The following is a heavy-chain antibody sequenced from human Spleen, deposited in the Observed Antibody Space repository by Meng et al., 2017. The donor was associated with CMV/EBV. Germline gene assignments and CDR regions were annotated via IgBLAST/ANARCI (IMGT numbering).Heavy chain of an antibody. J-gene: IGHJ4*02. D-gene: IGHD2-21*01. CDR3: AREFSGDSNFDY. Sequence: ASVKVSCKASGYTFTGYYIHWMRQAPGQGLEWMGIINPAGGSTSYAENFQDRVTMTRDTSASTVYMVLSSLRSEDTAVYYCAREFSGDSNFDYWGQGTLVTVSS. V-gene: IGHV1-46*01. CDR2: INPAGGST. CDR1: GYTFTGYY.